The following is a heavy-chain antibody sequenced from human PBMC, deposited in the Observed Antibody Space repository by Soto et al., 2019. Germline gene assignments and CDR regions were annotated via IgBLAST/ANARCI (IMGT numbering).Heavy chain of an antibody. CDR2: INPRGGST. CDR3: ASGLTAMVNY. Sequence: QVQLVQSGAEVKKPGASVKVSCKASGYTFTSYYMHWVRQAPGQGLEWMGIINPRGGSTSYAQKFQGRVTMTRATSTGTVYMELSSLRSEDTAVYYCASGLTAMVNYWGQGTLVTVSS. J-gene: IGHJ4*02. CDR1: GYTFTSYY. D-gene: IGHD5-18*01. V-gene: IGHV1-46*01.